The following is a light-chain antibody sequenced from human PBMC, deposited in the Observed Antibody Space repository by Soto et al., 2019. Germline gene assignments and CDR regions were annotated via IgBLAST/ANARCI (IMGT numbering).Light chain of an antibody. CDR1: QSISSY. CDR3: QQYYSYPRT. J-gene: IGKJ1*01. Sequence: IPMTQSASSLSASVGDRVTITCRASQSISSYLNWYQQKPGKAPQLLIYAASTLQSGVTSRFSGSGSGKDLNIHISCMQSEDFATYYCQQYYSYPRTFGKGTKVDIK. CDR2: AAS. V-gene: IGKV1-8*01.